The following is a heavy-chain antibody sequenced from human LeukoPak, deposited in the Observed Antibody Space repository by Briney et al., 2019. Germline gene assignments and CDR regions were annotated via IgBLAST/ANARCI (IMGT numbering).Heavy chain of an antibody. CDR2: INHSGST. V-gene: IGHV4-34*01. J-gene: IGHJ4*02. D-gene: IGHD2-2*01. CDR1: GGSFSGYY. CDR3: ARLWVGYCSSTSCYVRFAFDY. Sequence: SETLSLTCAVYGGSFSGYYWSWIRQPPGKGLEWIGEINHSGSTNYNPSHKSRVTISVDTSKNQFSLKLSSVTAADTAVYYCARLWVGYCSSTSCYVRFAFDYWGQGTLVTVSS.